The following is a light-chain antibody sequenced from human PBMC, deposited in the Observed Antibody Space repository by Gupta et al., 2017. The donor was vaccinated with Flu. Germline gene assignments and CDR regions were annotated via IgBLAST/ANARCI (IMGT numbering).Light chain of an antibody. CDR2: TAS. J-gene: IGKJ1*01. CDR3: QQSYKVPAGT. V-gene: IGKV1-39*01. CDR1: QNIDTH. Sequence: SLSASVEDRVTITCRASQNIDTHLNWYQMKPGKAPKLLIYTASRLQSGVPSRFSGSGSGTDFTLTINSLQPEDFATYYCQQSYKVPAGTFGQGSKVEVK.